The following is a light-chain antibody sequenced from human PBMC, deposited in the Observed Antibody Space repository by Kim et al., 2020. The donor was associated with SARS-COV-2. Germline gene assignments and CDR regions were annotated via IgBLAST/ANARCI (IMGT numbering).Light chain of an antibody. V-gene: IGKV1D-12*01. CDR1: QTVGSW. CDR2: STS. Sequence: ASVGDTFTIPCRATQTVGSWLAWYQQKPGTAPRLLIYSTSSLQSGAPSRFSGSGSGTVYTLTITSLQPEDFATYYCQQSYNFPRTFGQGTKVDIK. CDR3: QQSYNFPRT. J-gene: IGKJ1*01.